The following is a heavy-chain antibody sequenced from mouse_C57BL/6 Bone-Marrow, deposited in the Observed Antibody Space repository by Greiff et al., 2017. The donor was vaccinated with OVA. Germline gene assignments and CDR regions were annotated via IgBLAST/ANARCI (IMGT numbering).Heavy chain of an antibody. J-gene: IGHJ2*01. D-gene: IGHD2-5*01. CDR3: ARQSYSNYVPYFDY. Sequence: EVQVVESGGDLVKPGGSLKLSCAASGFTFSSYGMSWVRQTPDKRLEWVATISSGGSYTYYPDSVKGRFTISRDNAKNTLYLQMSSLKSEDTAMYYCARQSYSNYVPYFDYWGQGTTLTVSS. V-gene: IGHV5-6*01. CDR2: ISSGGSYT. CDR1: GFTFSSYG.